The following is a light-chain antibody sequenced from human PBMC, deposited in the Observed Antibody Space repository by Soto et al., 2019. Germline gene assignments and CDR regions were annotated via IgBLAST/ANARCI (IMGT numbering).Light chain of an antibody. J-gene: IGLJ2*01. Sequence: QSVLTQPPSASGTPGQRVAISCSGSNCNIGSNHVNWYQQLPGTAPKLLIYGNNHRPSGVPDRFSGSRSGTSASLAISRLQSEDEADYYCAAWDDSLNGHVVFGGGTKLTVL. CDR3: AAWDDSLNGHVV. CDR2: GNN. V-gene: IGLV1-44*01. CDR1: NCNIGSNH.